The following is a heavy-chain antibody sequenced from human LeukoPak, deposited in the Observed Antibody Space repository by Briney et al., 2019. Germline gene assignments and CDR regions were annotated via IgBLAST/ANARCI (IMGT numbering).Heavy chain of an antibody. CDR1: GGSISSSSYY. CDR2: IHHSGST. D-gene: IGHD1-7*01. Sequence: SETLSLTCAVSGGSISSSSYYWGWIRQPPGKGLEWIGSIHHSGSTNYNPSLKSRVTISLDTSKNQFSLKLSSVTAADTAVYYCARFGEDWNFPTLQLDYWGQGTLVTVS. V-gene: IGHV4-39*07. CDR3: ARFGEDWNFPTLQLDY. J-gene: IGHJ4*02.